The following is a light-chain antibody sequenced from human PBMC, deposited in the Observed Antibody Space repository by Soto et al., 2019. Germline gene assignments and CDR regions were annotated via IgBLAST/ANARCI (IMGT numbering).Light chain of an antibody. CDR2: GSD. V-gene: IGLV1-44*01. CDR1: SSNIGSKT. CDR3: AAWDDSLNGYV. Sequence: QSVLTQPPSASGTPGQRVTISCSGSSSNIGSKTVNWYQQLPGTAPKLLIYGSDQRPSGVPDRFSGSKSGTSASLAISGLQSEDEADDYCAAWDDSLNGYVFGTGTKVTVL. J-gene: IGLJ1*01.